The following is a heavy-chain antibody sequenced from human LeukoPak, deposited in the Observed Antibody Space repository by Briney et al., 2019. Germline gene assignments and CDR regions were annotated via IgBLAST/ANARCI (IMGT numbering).Heavy chain of an antibody. J-gene: IGHJ4*02. Sequence: PETLSLTCTVSGGSISSYYWSWIRQPPGKGLEWIGYIYYSGSTNYNPSLKSRVTISVDTSKNQFSLKLSSVTAADTAVYYCARVGGYSSGPEPSFDYWGQGTLVTVSS. CDR3: ARVGGYSSGPEPSFDY. V-gene: IGHV4-59*01. CDR1: GGSISSYY. CDR2: IYYSGST. D-gene: IGHD6-19*01.